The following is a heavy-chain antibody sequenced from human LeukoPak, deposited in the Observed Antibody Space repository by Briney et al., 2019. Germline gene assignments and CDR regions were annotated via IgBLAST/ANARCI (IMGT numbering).Heavy chain of an antibody. D-gene: IGHD5-12*01. Sequence: GESLKISSKASGYSFTSYWIGWVRQMPGKNLEWMGIIYPGDSDTRYSPSFQGQVTISADKSISTAYLQWSSLKASDTAMYYCARTRDIVATIADYWGQGTLVTVSS. CDR1: GYSFTSYW. J-gene: IGHJ4*02. V-gene: IGHV5-51*01. CDR2: IYPGDSDT. CDR3: ARTRDIVATIADY.